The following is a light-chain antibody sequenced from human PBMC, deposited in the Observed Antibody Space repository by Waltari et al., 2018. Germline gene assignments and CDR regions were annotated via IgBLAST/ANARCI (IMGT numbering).Light chain of an antibody. CDR3: CSYAGSSAPLYV. Sequence: QSALTQPPSVSGPPGQSITISCPGPISDFGSYNLVSCHQQHPGKAPKFIIYEVNKRPAGVSNRFSGSKSGNTASLTIAGLQAEDEADYYCCSYAGSSAPLYVFGTGTKVTVL. J-gene: IGLJ1*01. V-gene: IGLV2-23*02. CDR1: ISDFGSYNL. CDR2: EVN.